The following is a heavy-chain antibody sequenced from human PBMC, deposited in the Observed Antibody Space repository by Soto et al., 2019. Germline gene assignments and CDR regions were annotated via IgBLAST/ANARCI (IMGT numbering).Heavy chain of an antibody. J-gene: IGHJ6*03. CDR1: GFTFSSYS. CDR2: ISSSSSTI. V-gene: IGHV3-48*01. CDR3: ASRGPKNYDLTTSKALYYYYYYMDV. Sequence: GGSLRLSCAASGFTFSSYSMNWVRQAPGKGLEWVSYISSSSSTIYYADSVKGRFTISRDNAKNSLYLQMNSLRAEDTAVYYRASRGPKNYDLTTSKALYYYYYYMDVWGKGTTVTVSS. D-gene: IGHD3-3*01.